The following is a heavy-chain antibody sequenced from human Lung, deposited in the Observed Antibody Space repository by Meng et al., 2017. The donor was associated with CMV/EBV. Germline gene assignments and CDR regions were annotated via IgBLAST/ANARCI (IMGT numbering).Heavy chain of an antibody. CDR1: GFMFSSYW. D-gene: IGHD2-15*01. CDR2: IKEDGNEK. J-gene: IGHJ5*02. CDR3: ARGRRGGSNWFDT. Sequence: ESLKISCAASGFMFSSYWMSWVRQAPGKGLEWVANIKEDGNEKYYVDSVKGRCTISRDNAKNSLFLQMNSLRAEDTAVYYCARGRRGGSNWFDTWGQGTLVTVSS. V-gene: IGHV3-7*04.